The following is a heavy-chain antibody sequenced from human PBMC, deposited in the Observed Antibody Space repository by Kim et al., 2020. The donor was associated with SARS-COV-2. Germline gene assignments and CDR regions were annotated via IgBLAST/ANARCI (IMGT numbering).Heavy chain of an antibody. Sequence: SVKVSCKASGGTFSSYAISWVRQAPGQGLEWMGGIIPIFGTANYAQKFQGRVTITADESTSTAYMELSSLRSEDTAVYYCARVKDRIVVVPAAMGDYYYYYGMDVWGQGTTVTVSS. V-gene: IGHV1-69*13. D-gene: IGHD2-2*01. J-gene: IGHJ6*02. CDR2: IIPIFGTA. CDR3: ARVKDRIVVVPAAMGDYYYYYGMDV. CDR1: GGTFSSYA.